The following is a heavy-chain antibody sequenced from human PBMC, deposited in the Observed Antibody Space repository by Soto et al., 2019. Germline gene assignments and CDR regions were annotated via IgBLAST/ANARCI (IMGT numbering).Heavy chain of an antibody. Sequence: ASVKVSCKASGYTFTSYYMHWVRQAPGQGLEWMGIINPSGGSTSYAQKFQGRVTMTRDTSTSTVYMELSSLRSEDTAVYYCARPYYYDSSGYRDAFDTWGQGTMVTVS. CDR2: INPSGGST. CDR1: GYTFTSYY. J-gene: IGHJ3*02. CDR3: ARPYYYDSSGYRDAFDT. V-gene: IGHV1-46*01. D-gene: IGHD3-22*01.